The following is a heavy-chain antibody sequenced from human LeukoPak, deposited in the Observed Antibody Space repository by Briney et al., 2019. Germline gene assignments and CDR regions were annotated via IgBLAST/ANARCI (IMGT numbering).Heavy chain of an antibody. CDR1: GFTVSTNY. V-gene: IGHV3-53*01. Sequence: PGGSLRLSCAASGFTVSTNYLNWVRQPPGKGLEWVSIIYTGGDTYYADSVKGRFTISRDESKNTLYLQMNSLRVEDTATYYCARSITMARVDIWGQGTMVTVSS. CDR3: ARSITMARVDI. D-gene: IGHD3-10*01. CDR2: IYTGGDT. J-gene: IGHJ3*02.